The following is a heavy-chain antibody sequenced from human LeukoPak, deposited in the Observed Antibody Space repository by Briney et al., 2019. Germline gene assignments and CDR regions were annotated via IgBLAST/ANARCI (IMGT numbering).Heavy chain of an antibody. CDR2: ISNSGSTL. D-gene: IGHD3-10*01. CDR1: GFSFSDFY. CDR3: ARDALGSYDY. J-gene: IGHJ4*02. Sequence: GGPLRLSCAASGFSFSDFYMFWIRQAPGKGLEWISYISNSGSTLYYADSVKGRFTISRDNDRNLLYLQMNSLRADYTAVYYCARDALGSYDYWGQGTLVTVSS. V-gene: IGHV3-11*01.